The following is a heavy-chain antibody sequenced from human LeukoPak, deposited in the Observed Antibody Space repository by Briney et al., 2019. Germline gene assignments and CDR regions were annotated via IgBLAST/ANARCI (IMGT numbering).Heavy chain of an antibody. J-gene: IGHJ4*02. CDR1: GFTFSSYG. CDR2: ISGSGGTT. D-gene: IGHD3/OR15-3a*01. V-gene: IGHV3-23*01. CDR3: AKGGTGYYTLLFVY. Sequence: AGGSLRLSCAASGFTFSSYGMSWVRQAPGKGLEWVSAISGSGGTTKYADSVKGRFTISRDNSKNTLYLQMNSLRAEDTAVYYCAKGGTGYYTLLFVYWGQGILVTVSS.